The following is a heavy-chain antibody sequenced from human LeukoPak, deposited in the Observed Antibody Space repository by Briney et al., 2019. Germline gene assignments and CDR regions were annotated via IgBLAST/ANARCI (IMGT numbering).Heavy chain of an antibody. CDR1: GGSISSSSYY. J-gene: IGHJ4*02. V-gene: IGHV4-39*07. CDR2: IYYSGSS. Sequence: SETLSLTCTVSGGSISSSSYYWGWIRQPPGRGLEWIGSIYYSGSSYYNPSLKSRVTISVDTSRNQFSLKVSSMTAADTAVYYCASAFNYYDSSGTPFQIDYWGQGTLVTVSS. CDR3: ASAFNYYDSSGTPFQIDY. D-gene: IGHD3-22*01.